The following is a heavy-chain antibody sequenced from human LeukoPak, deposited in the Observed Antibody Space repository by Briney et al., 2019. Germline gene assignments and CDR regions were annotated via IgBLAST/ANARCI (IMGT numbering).Heavy chain of an antibody. CDR1: GGTFSSYA. J-gene: IGHJ4*02. V-gene: IGHV1-69*13. CDR3: ARSCYDFWSGYYTY. CDR2: IIPILGTA. Sequence: SVKVSCNASGGTFSSYAISWLRQAPGQGLEWMGGIIPILGTANYAQKFQGRVTITADESTSTACMELSSLRSEDTAVYYCARSCYDFWSGYYTYWGQGTLVTVSS. D-gene: IGHD3-3*01.